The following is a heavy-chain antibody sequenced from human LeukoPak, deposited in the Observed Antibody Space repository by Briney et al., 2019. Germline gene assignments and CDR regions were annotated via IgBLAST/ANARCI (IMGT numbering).Heavy chain of an antibody. V-gene: IGHV4-4*09. CDR2: IYPSGST. Sequence: SETLSLTCTVSDDSISGYYYIWIRQPPGKGLEWIAYIYPSGSTKYNPSLKSPATVSVDTSKNQLSLRLSSVTAADTAVYYCARRAAATRAFDIWGQGTTVTVSS. CDR1: DDSISGYY. D-gene: IGHD6-25*01. J-gene: IGHJ3*02. CDR3: ARRAAATRAFDI.